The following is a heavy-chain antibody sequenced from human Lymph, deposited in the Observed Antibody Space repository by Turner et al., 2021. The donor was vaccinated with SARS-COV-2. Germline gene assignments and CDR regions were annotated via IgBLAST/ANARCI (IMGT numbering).Heavy chain of an antibody. CDR1: GITVSSNY. CDR3: ARDFREGAFDI. V-gene: IGHV3-66*01. Sequence: EVQLVESGGGLVQPGGSLRLSCAASGITVSSNYMSWVRQAPGKGLEWVSVIYSGGSTFYADSVKGRFTISRDKSKNTLYLQMNSLRDEDTAVYYCARDFREGAFDIWGQGTMVTISS. D-gene: IGHD3-10*01. J-gene: IGHJ3*02. CDR2: IYSGGST.